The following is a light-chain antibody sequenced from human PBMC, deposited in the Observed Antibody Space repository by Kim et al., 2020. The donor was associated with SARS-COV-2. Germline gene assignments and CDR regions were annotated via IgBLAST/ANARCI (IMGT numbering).Light chain of an antibody. V-gene: IGKV1-5*03. Sequence: DIQMTQSPSTLSASVGDRVSISCRASQGISGWLAWFQQKPGQAPKLLIYKASTLQSRVPSRFIGSGFGTEFTFTISSLQPDDFASYYCQQYNSYPYTFGQGTKLEI. CDR2: KAS. CDR3: QQYNSYPYT. J-gene: IGKJ2*01. CDR1: QGISGW.